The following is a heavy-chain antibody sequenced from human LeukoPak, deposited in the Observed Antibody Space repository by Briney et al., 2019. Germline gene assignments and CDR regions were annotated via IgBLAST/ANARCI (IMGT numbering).Heavy chain of an antibody. CDR3: ARSIVAAALLDY. CDR2: IYCSGSA. V-gene: IGHV3-66*01. J-gene: IGHJ4*02. D-gene: IGHD6-13*01. CDR1: GFTVSNNY. Sequence: GGSLRLSCAGSGFTVSNNYMNWVRQAPGKGLEWVSVIYCSGSAYYADSVKGRFTLSRDNSKNTLYLQMNSLRAEDTAVYYCARSIVAAALLDYWGQGTLATVSS.